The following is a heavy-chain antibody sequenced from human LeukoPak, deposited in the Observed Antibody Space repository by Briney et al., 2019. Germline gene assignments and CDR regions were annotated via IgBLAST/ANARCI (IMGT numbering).Heavy chain of an antibody. V-gene: IGHV3-23*01. J-gene: IGHJ1*01. CDR2: ISGSGGST. CDR3: AKATSSSWYIEYFQH. CDR1: GFTFSSYA. D-gene: IGHD6-13*01. Sequence: GGSLRLSCAASGFTFSSYAMSWVRQAPGKGLEWVSAISGSGGSTYYADSVKGRFTISRDNSKNTLYLQMNSLRAEDTAVYYCAKATSSSWYIEYFQHWGQGTLVTVSS.